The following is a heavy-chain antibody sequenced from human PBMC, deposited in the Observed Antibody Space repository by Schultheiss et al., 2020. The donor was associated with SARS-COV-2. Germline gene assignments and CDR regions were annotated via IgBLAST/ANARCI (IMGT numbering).Heavy chain of an antibody. CDR2: ISSSGSTI. Sequence: GESLKISCAASGFTFSSYEMNWVRQAPGKGLEWVSYISSSGSTIYYADSVKGRFTISRDNSKNTLYLQMNSLRAEDTAVYYCAKEGIAVAGTVDYGMDVWGQGTTVTVSS. V-gene: IGHV3-48*03. CDR3: AKEGIAVAGTVDYGMDV. J-gene: IGHJ6*02. D-gene: IGHD6-19*01. CDR1: GFTFSSYE.